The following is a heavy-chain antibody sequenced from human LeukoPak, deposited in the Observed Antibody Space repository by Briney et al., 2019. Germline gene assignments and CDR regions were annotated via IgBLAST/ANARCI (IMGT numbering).Heavy chain of an antibody. V-gene: IGHV4-39*01. CDR3: ARQTGSGLFILP. CDR1: GDSISSSSYY. J-gene: IGHJ4*02. CDR2: IYYSGNT. D-gene: IGHD3/OR15-3a*01. Sequence: SETLSLTCTVSGDSISSSSYYWGWIRQPPGKGLEWIGSIYYSGNTYYNASLKSQVSISIDTSKNQFSLRLTSVTAADTAVYYCARQTGSGLFILPGGQGTLVTVSS.